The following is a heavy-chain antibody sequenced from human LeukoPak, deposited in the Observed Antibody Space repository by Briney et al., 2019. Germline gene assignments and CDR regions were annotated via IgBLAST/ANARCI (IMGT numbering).Heavy chain of an antibody. J-gene: IGHJ6*02. CDR1: GYTFTTSG. CDR3: ARVEQWLVHYYYYGMDV. Sequence: ASVKVSCQSSGYTFTTSGISWLRQAPGQGLEWMAWIGAHNGLRNFAQKFQGRLTLTTDTSTSTAYMELRSLRSDDTAVYYCARVEQWLVHYYYYGMDVWGQGTTVTVSS. V-gene: IGHV1-18*01. CDR2: IGAHNGLR. D-gene: IGHD6-19*01.